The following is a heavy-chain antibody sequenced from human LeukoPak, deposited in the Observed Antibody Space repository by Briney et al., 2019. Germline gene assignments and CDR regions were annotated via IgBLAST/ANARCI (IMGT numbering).Heavy chain of an antibody. J-gene: IGHJ4*02. CDR3: ARHVVVVPAAIKARYSSNEYYFDY. CDR1: GGTFSSYA. CDR2: IIPIFGTA. D-gene: IGHD2-2*01. V-gene: IGHV1-69*05. Sequence: SVKVSCKASGGTFSSYAISWVRQAPGQGLEWMGGIIPIFGTANYAQKFQGRVTITTDESTSTAYMELSSLRSEDTAVYYCARHVVVVPAAIKARYSSNEYYFDYWGQGTLVTVSS.